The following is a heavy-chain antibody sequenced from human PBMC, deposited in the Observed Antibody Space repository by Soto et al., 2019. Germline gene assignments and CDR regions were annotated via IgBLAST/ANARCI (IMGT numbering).Heavy chain of an antibody. CDR2: IYWDDDK. D-gene: IGHD2-21*02. V-gene: IGHV2-5*02. Sequence: QITLKESGPPLVKPTQTLTLTCTFSGFSLSTTGVGVGWIRQPPGKALEWLALIYWDDDKRYNPSLNSRLTITNATSNNPVVLAMTTMDPVDTATYYCVQSRCGGDCLQSYSSHSYYGLDVWGQGTTVTVSS. J-gene: IGHJ6*02. CDR1: GFSLSTTGVG. CDR3: VQSRCGGDCLQSYSSHSYYGLDV.